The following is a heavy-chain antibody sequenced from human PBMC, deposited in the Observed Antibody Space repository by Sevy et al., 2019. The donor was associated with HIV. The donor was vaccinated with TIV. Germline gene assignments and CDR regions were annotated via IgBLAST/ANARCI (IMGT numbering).Heavy chain of an antibody. V-gene: IGHV3-21*01. CDR2: ISSSSRYI. CDR1: GFVFSSYT. D-gene: IGHD3-10*01. J-gene: IGHJ4*02. Sequence: GGSLRLSCAASGFVFSSYTMNWVRQSPGKGLEWVSSISSSSRYIFYADSGKGRFTISRDNARNSPYLQMNSLRAEDTAVYYCARDMAYGSGSIVYDYWGQGTLVTVSS. CDR3: ARDMAYGSGSIVYDY.